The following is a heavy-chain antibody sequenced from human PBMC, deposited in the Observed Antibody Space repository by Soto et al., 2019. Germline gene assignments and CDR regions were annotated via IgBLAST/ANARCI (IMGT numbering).Heavy chain of an antibody. CDR2: IYYSGST. CDR1: GGSINDFY. CDR3: ARVGGVAARTFDF. V-gene: IGHV4-59*01. Sequence: SETLSLTCTVSGGSINDFYWSWIRQPPGKGLEWIGYIYYSGSTDYNPSLKGRVTISVDTSKNQFSLKLRSVTAADTAVYYCARVGGVAARTFDFWGQGTLVTVSS. J-gene: IGHJ4*02. D-gene: IGHD6-6*01.